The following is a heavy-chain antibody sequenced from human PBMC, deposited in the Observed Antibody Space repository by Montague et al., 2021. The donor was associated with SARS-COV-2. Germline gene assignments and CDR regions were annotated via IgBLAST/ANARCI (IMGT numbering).Heavy chain of an antibody. CDR3: ARHTVFCTSTSCFQEPPLYFYMDA. D-gene: IGHD2-2*01. J-gene: IGHJ6*03. CDR2: IYYSGSS. V-gene: IGHV4-39*01. Sequence: SETLSLTCSVSGDSISHSSFYWDWIRQPPGKGLEWIGRIYYSGSSSYNPSLKSRVTISIDASKNQFSLELSSVTAADTAVYYCARHTVFCTSTSCFQEPPLYFYMDAWGKGTTVTVSS. CDR1: GDSISHSSFY.